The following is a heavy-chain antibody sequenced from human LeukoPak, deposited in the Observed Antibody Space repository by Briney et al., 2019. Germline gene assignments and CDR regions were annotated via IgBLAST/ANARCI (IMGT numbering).Heavy chain of an antibody. J-gene: IGHJ3*02. V-gene: IGHV3-21*01. D-gene: IGHD5-12*01. CDR2: ISSSRSYI. CDR3: ARPRKIIVATITDAFDI. CDR1: GFTFSSYS. Sequence: GGSLRLSCAASGFTFSSYSMNWVRQAPGKGLEWVSSISSSRSYIYYADSVKGRFTISRDNAKNSLYLQMNSLRAEDTAVYYCARPRKIIVATITDAFDIWGQGTMVTVSS.